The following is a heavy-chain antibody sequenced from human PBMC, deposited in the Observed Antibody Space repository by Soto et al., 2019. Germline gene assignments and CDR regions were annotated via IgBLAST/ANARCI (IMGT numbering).Heavy chain of an antibody. J-gene: IGHJ6*02. CDR3: TLGTYSSSWYGMDV. D-gene: IGHD6-13*01. CDR1: GFTFSNAW. V-gene: IGHV3-15*01. CDR2: IKSKTDGGTT. Sequence: EVQLVESGGGLVKPGGSLRPSCAASGFTFSNAWMSWVRQAPGKGLEWVGRIKSKTDGGTTDYAAPVKGRITISRDDSKNTLYLQMNSLKTEDTAVYYCTLGTYSSSWYGMDVWGQGTTVTVSS.